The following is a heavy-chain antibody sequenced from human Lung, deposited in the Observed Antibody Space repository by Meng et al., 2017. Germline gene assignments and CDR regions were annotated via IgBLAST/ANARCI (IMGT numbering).Heavy chain of an antibody. CDR3: ARGPTTMAHDFDY. V-gene: IGHV4-34*01. D-gene: IGHD4-11*01. J-gene: IGHJ4*02. Sequence: VQLLQWGAGLLKPSVTRSLTCVVSGGSFSDYYWSWIRQPPGKGLEWIGEINHSGSTNYNPSLDSRATISVDTSQNNLSLKLSSVTAADSAVYYCARGPTTMAHDFDYWGQGTLVTVSS. CDR2: INHSGST. CDR1: GGSFSDYY.